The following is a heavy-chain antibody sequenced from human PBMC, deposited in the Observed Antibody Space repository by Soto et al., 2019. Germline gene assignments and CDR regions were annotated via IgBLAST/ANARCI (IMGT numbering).Heavy chain of an antibody. D-gene: IGHD1-26*01. CDR2: IKSKIDGGTA. V-gene: IGHV3-15*01. Sequence: XGSMKLSCAASGYTFSYGCMSGVRQAPGKGLEWVGRIKSKIDGGTADYAAPVQGRFTISRDDSKNTLYLQMNSLKTEDTAVYYCTQHLVGHYFDYWCQRRLLTVS. J-gene: IGHJ4*02. CDR1: GYTFSYGC. CDR3: TQHLVGHYFDY.